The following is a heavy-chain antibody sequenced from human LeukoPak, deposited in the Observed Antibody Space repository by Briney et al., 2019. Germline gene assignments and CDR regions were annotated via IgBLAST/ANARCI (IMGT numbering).Heavy chain of an antibody. V-gene: IGHV3-23*01. CDR2: ISGSGGST. CDR1: GFTFSSYA. J-gene: IGHJ4*02. CDR3: AKDCTNGVCFDY. D-gene: IGHD2-8*01. Sequence: GGSLRPSXAASGFTFSSYAMSWVRQAPGKGLEWVSAISGSGGSTYYADSVKGRFTISRDNSKNTLYLQMNSLRAVDTAVYYCAKDCTNGVCFDYWGQGTLVTVSS.